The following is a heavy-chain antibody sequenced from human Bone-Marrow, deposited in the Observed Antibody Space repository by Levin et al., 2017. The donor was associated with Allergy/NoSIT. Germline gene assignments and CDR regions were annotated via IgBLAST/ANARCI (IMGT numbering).Heavy chain of an antibody. V-gene: IGHV3-48*02. CDR1: GFTFSSHS. CDR3: ARDHITIFSLYFDY. Sequence: GESLKISCAASGFTFSSHSMNWVRQAPGKGLEWVSYISTTSSTIYYADSVKGRFTISRDNAKNSLYLQMTSLRDEDTAVYYCARDHITIFSLYFDYWGPGTLVTVSS. J-gene: IGHJ4*02. CDR2: ISTTSSTI. D-gene: IGHD3-9*01.